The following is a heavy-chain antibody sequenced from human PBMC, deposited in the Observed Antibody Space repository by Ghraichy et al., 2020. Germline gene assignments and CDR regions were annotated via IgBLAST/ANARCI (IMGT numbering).Heavy chain of an antibody. CDR3: AKDSIREGGWIPDY. CDR2: IRGSGGST. Sequence: GGSLRLSCAASGFTFSSYAMSWVRQAPGKGLEWVSAIRGSGGSTYYAGSVKGRFTISRDNSKNTLYLQMNSLRAEDTAIYYCAKDSIREGGWIPDYWGQGTLVTVSS. J-gene: IGHJ4*02. CDR1: GFTFSSYA. V-gene: IGHV3-23*01. D-gene: IGHD5-18*01.